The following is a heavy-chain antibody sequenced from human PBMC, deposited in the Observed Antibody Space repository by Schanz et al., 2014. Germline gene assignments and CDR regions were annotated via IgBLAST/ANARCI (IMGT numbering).Heavy chain of an antibody. CDR2: ISYDGSNK. Sequence: YAASGFTFSNYAMHWVRHAPGTGLEWVAFISYDGSNKYYADSVKGRFTISRDKSKNKLYLQMNSKRAEDTAVYYCARDDVYCNGRHCYNTVDMGGQGQMVNV. D-gene: IGHD2-15*01. CDR1: GFTFSNYA. CDR3: ARDDVYCNGRHCYNTVDM. J-gene: IGHJ3*02. V-gene: IGHV3-30-3*01.